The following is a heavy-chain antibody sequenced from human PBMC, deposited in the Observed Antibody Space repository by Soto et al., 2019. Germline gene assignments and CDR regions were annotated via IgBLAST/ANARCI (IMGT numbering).Heavy chain of an antibody. V-gene: IGHV1-18*01. CDR2: IVGDSGAT. CDR3: ARVAGYGSGSRGFDT. CDR1: GNTVGTFG. J-gene: IGHJ4*02. Sequence: QVQLMQSGTEVAKPGASVKVSCKTSGNTVGTFGLSWVRLAPGQGLEWLGWIVGDSGATVYSQKFQGRVTMYSDRSTNTAYMELRSLTSDDSALYYCARVAGYGSGSRGFDTWGQGTLVSVSS. D-gene: IGHD3-10*01.